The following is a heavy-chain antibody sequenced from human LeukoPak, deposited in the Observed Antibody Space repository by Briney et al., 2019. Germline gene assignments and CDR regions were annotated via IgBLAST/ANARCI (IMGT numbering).Heavy chain of an antibody. CDR1: GFTFDDYA. J-gene: IGHJ6*03. D-gene: IGHD6-13*01. CDR2: ISWDGGIT. CDR3: AKVRQQLVQDGYLDV. Sequence: GGSLRLSCAASGFTFDDYAMHWVRQAPGKGLEWVSLISWDGGITYYADSVKGRFTISRDNSKNSLYLQMNSLRAEDTALYYCAKVRQQLVQDGYLDVWGKGTTVTVSS. V-gene: IGHV3-43D*03.